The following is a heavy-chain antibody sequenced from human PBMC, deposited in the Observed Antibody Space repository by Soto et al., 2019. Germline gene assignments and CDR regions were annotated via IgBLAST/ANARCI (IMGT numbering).Heavy chain of an antibody. D-gene: IGHD5-18*01. CDR3: ARVYPSDTRYGYVGNNWFDP. CDR2: INPSGGST. Sequence: QVQLVQSGAEVKKPGASVKVSCKASGYTFTSYYMHWVRQAPGQGLEWMGIINPSGGSTSYAQKFQGRVTRTRDTATSTVYMELSSVRSQDTAVYYCARVYPSDTRYGYVGNNWFDPWGQGTLVTVSS. J-gene: IGHJ5*02. CDR1: GYTFTSYY. V-gene: IGHV1-46*03.